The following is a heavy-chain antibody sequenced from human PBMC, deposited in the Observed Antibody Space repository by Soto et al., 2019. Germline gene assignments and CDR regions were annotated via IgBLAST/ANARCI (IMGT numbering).Heavy chain of an antibody. D-gene: IGHD4-17*01. CDR1: GGTFSTFG. CDR2: IIPFFGTA. CDR3: AKSAPMDAGDKYYYDF. Sequence: SVKVSCKASGGTFSTFGISWARQAPGQGLEWMGGIIPFFGTARYSQKFEDRITITADESTNTVYMDLRSLTSEDTAIYYCAKSAPMDAGDKYYYDFWGQGALVTVSS. V-gene: IGHV1-69*13. J-gene: IGHJ4*02.